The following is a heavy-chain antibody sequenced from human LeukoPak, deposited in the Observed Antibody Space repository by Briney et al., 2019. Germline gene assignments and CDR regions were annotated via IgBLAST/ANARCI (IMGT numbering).Heavy chain of an antibody. Sequence: PSQTLSLTCVISGDSISSTNVGWNWIRQSPSSGLEWLGRTYFRSKFYNDYAESVEGRITINPDPSKNQFSLQLNSVTPDDTAVYYCARGTAFDVWGQGTMVTVSS. CDR2: TYFRSKFYN. CDR3: ARGTAFDV. V-gene: IGHV6-1*01. J-gene: IGHJ3*01. D-gene: IGHD1-14*01. CDR1: GDSISSTNVG.